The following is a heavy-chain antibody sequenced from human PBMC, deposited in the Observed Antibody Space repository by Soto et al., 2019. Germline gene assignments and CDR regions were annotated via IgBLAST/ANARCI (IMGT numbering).Heavy chain of an antibody. J-gene: IGHJ3*02. V-gene: IGHV4-59*01. CDR2: IYYSGST. D-gene: IGHD3-10*01. Sequence: SETLSLTCTVSGGSISSYYWSWIRQPPGKGLEWIGYIYYSGSTNYNPSLKSRVTISVDTSKNQFSLKLSSVTAADTAVYYCARVFTMVRGVITYADAFDIWGQGTMVTVSS. CDR1: GGSISSYY. CDR3: ARVFTMVRGVITYADAFDI.